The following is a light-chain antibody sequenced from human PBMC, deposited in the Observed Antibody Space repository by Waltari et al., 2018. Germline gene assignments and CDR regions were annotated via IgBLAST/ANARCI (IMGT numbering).Light chain of an antibody. J-gene: IGKJ1*01. V-gene: IGKV1-5*03. CDR2: KAS. CDR3: QQYNGYPQT. CDR1: QSLIRW. Sequence: DIHMTPSPSTLSASVGDRFTITCRASQSLIRWLAWYQQTPGKAPNLLSYKASTLETGVPSRFSGSGSGTEFTLTICSLQPDDFATYYCQQYNGYPQTCGQGTKVEIK.